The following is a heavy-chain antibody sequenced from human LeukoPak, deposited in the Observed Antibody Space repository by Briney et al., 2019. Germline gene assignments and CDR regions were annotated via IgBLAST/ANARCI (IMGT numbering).Heavy chain of an antibody. V-gene: IGHV1-18*01. Sequence: ASVKVSCEASGYTFTSYGISWVRQAPGQGLEWMGWISAYNGNTNYAQKLQGRVTMTTDTSTSTAYVELRSLRSDDTAVYYCARDDPYDSSGYDLGYWGQGTLVTVSS. CDR1: GYTFTSYG. J-gene: IGHJ4*02. CDR2: ISAYNGNT. D-gene: IGHD3-22*01. CDR3: ARDDPYDSSGYDLGY.